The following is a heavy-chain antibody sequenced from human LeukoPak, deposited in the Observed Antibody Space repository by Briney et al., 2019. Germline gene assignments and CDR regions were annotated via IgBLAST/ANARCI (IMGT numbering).Heavy chain of an antibody. CDR2: IYNNGRT. D-gene: IGHD6-13*01. CDR3: ARGRSSSWSSFDY. J-gene: IGHJ4*02. Sequence: SETLSLTCTVSGGSISSGDYYWSWIRQPPEKGLEWIGYIYNNGRTYYNPSLKSRVTISVDTSKNLFSLKVSSVTAAYAAVYYCARGRSSSWSSFDYWGQGTLVTVSS. CDR1: GGSISSGDYY. V-gene: IGHV4-30-4*01.